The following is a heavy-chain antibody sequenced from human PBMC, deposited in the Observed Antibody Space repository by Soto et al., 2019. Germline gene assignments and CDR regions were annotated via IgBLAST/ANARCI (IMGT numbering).Heavy chain of an antibody. Sequence: QVQLQQWGAGLLKPSETLSLTCAVYGGSFSGYYWTWIRQPPGTGLEWIGEINHSGSTNYNPSLKSRVTRSVDTSKNQFSLKLTSVNAADTAVYYCARDKLTGLFDYWGQGTLVTVSS. D-gene: IGHD2-8*02. CDR1: GGSFSGYY. J-gene: IGHJ4*02. V-gene: IGHV4-34*01. CDR3: ARDKLTGLFDY. CDR2: INHSGST.